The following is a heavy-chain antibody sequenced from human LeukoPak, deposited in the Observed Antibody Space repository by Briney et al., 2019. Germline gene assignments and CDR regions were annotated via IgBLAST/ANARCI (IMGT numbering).Heavy chain of an antibody. V-gene: IGHV5-51*01. CDR1: HYSFTSYW. Sequence: GESLKISCKGSHYSFTSYWIGWVRQMPGKGLEWMGIIYPDDSDTTYSPSFQGQVNISADKSISTAYLQCGSEKPSDTAMDYCARLTDDYFDLWGQETLVTVSP. J-gene: IGHJ4*02. CDR2: IYPDDSDT. CDR3: ARLTDDYFDL.